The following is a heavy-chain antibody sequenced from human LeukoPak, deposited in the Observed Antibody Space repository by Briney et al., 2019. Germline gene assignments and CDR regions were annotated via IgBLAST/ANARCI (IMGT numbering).Heavy chain of an antibody. CDR2: IDQDGSGK. J-gene: IGHJ4*02. CDR1: GFTFSDYW. Sequence: GGSLRLSCAASGFTFSDYWMTWVRQAPGKGLEWVANIDQDGSGKIYVDSVKGRFTISRDNAKKSLYLQMNSLRPEDSGLYYCVRDQGAAGDSWGQGTLVLVSS. V-gene: IGHV3-7*01. CDR3: VRDQGAAGDS. D-gene: IGHD6-13*01.